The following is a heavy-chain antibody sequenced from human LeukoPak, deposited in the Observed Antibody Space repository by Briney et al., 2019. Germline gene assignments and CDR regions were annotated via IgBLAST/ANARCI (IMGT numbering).Heavy chain of an antibody. V-gene: IGHV4-34*01. Sequence: PSETLSLTCAVHGGSFNDYYWIWIRQPPGKGLEWIGEIKPSGRTNYNPSLESRVTISVDTSKNHFSLKLSSVTAADTAVYYCARRDYLDHFYYIDVWDKGNTVTVSS. J-gene: IGHJ6*03. CDR2: IKPSGRT. CDR1: GGSFNDYY. D-gene: IGHD3-10*01. CDR3: ARRDYLDHFYYIDV.